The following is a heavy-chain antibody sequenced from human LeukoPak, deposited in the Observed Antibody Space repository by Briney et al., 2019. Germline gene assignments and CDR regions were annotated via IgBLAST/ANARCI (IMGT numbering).Heavy chain of an antibody. CDR2: INHSGST. V-gene: IGHV4-34*01. CDR3: AKSNGYGLVDI. J-gene: IGHJ3*02. Sequence: SETLSLTCAVYGGSFSDYYWSWIRQPPGKGLEWVGEINHSGSTNYNPSLKSRVTISLDTSKIQFSLKLSSVTAADTAVYYCAKSNGYGLVDIWGQGTMVTVSS. D-gene: IGHD3-10*01. CDR1: GGSFSDYY.